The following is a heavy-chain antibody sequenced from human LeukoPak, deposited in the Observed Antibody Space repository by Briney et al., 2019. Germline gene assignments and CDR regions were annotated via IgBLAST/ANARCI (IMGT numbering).Heavy chain of an antibody. D-gene: IGHD3-10*01. CDR2: IDPSDSYT. CDR1: GYSFTSYW. J-gene: IGHJ4*02. CDR3: ARHQGFGESAFIY. Sequence: GESLRISCKGSGYSFTSYWISWVRQMPGKGLEWMGRIDPSDSYTRYSPSFQGHVTISVDKSMSTAYLQWSGLKASDTAMYYCARHQGFGESAFIYWGQGTLVTVSS. V-gene: IGHV5-10-1*01.